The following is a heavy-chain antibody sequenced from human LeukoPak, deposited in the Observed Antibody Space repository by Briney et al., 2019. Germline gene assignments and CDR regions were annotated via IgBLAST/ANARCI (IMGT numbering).Heavy chain of an antibody. J-gene: IGHJ6*04. V-gene: IGHV3-48*03. CDR3: AELGITMIGGV. Sequence: GGSLRLSCAASGFTFSSYEMNWVRQAPGKGLEWVSYISSSGSTIYYADSVKGRFIISRANAKKLLFLQMNSLRAEDTAVYYCAELGITMIGGVWGKGTTVTISS. CDR2: ISSSGSTI. D-gene: IGHD3-10*02. CDR1: GFTFSSYE.